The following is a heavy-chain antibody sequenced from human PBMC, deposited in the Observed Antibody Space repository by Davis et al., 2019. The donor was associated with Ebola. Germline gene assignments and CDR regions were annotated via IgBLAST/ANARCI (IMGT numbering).Heavy chain of an antibody. V-gene: IGHV3-7*01. CDR1: GFPFSIYW. CDR3: ARWDFWTPDR. CDR2: IKPDGSVK. Sequence: PGGSLRLSCAASGFPFSIYWMTWVRQAPGRGLEWVANIKPDGSVKNYVDSVKGRFTISRDNSKNSLYLQMNSLRAEDTAVYYCARWDFWTPDRWGQGTLVTVSS. D-gene: IGHD3/OR15-3a*01. J-gene: IGHJ5*02.